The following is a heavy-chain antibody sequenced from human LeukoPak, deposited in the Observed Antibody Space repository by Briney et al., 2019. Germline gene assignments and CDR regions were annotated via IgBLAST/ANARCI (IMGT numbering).Heavy chain of an antibody. D-gene: IGHD6-19*01. CDR3: ANQYSSGWYGDYFDY. J-gene: IGHJ4*02. Sequence: TGGSLRLSCAASGFTFSSYAMHWVRQAPGKGLEWVAVISYDGSNKYYADSVKGRFTISRDNSKNTLYLQMNSLRAEDTAVYYCANQYSSGWYGDYFDYWGQGTLVTVSS. V-gene: IGHV3-30-3*01. CDR2: ISYDGSNK. CDR1: GFTFSSYA.